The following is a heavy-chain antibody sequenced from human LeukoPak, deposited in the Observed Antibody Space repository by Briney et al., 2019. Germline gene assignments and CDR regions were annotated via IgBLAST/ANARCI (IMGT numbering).Heavy chain of an antibody. CDR1: GGSISSYY. D-gene: IGHD2-2*02. CDR3: AREVPPYCSSTSCYTGGFDY. CDR2: IYTSGST. Sequence: SETLSLTCTVSGGSISSYYWSWIRQPAGKGLEWIGRIYTSGSTNYNPSLKSRVTMSVDTSKNQFSLKLSSVTAADTAVYYCAREVPPYCSSTSCYTGGFDYWGQGTLVTVSS. J-gene: IGHJ4*02. V-gene: IGHV4-4*07.